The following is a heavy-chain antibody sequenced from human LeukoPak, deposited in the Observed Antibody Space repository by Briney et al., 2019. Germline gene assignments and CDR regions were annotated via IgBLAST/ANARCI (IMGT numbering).Heavy chain of an antibody. CDR3: ARVLCSSTSCYSSPWFDP. CDR2: INPGGANT. CDR1: GYSSTNYG. Sequence: ASVKVSCKASGYSSTNYGISWVRQAPGQGLEWMGLINPGGANTNYAQNFQGRVTMTRDTSTSTACMELSSLRSEDTAVYYCARVLCSSTSCYSSPWFDPWGQGTLVTVSS. V-gene: IGHV1-46*01. D-gene: IGHD2-2*01. J-gene: IGHJ5*02.